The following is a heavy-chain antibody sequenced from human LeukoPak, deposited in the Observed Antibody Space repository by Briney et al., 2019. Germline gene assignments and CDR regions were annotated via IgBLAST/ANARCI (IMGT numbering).Heavy chain of an antibody. J-gene: IGHJ3*02. CDR2: MSSSSSYI. D-gene: IGHD3-22*01. Sequence: GGYLRLSCAASGFTFSTYNMNWVRQAPGKGLEWVSSMSSSSSYIYYADSMKGRFTISRDNAKNSLYLQMNSLRAEDTAVYYCARGGHHYYDTSGYLYAFDIWGQGTMVTVSS. CDR3: ARGGHHYYDTSGYLYAFDI. CDR1: GFTFSTYN. V-gene: IGHV3-21*01.